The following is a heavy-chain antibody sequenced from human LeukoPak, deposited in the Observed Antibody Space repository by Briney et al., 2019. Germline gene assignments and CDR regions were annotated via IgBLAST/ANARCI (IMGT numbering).Heavy chain of an antibody. J-gene: IGHJ6*03. V-gene: IGHV1-69*13. CDR2: IIPIFGTA. CDR3: ARDNSHYYDSSGYNYYYYYMDV. D-gene: IGHD3-22*01. CDR1: GCTFSSYA. Sequence: SVKVSCKASGCTFSSYAISWVRQAPGQGLEWMGGIIPIFGTANYAQKFQGRATITADESTSTAYMELSSLRSEDTAVYYCARDNSHYYDSSGYNYYYYYMDVWGKGTTVTVSS.